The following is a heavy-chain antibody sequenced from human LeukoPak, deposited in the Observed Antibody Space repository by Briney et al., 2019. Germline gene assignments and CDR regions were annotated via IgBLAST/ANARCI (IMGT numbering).Heavy chain of an antibody. CDR2: IYYSGST. Sequence: PSETLSLTCTVSGGSISSRSYYWGWIRQPPGKGLEWIGSIYYSGSTYYNPSLKSRVTISVDTSKNQFSLKLSSVTAADTAVYYCAREIITMVRGGPLDWFDPWGQGTLVTVSS. CDR3: AREIITMVRGGPLDWFDP. CDR1: GGSISSRSYY. V-gene: IGHV4-39*07. J-gene: IGHJ5*02. D-gene: IGHD3-10*01.